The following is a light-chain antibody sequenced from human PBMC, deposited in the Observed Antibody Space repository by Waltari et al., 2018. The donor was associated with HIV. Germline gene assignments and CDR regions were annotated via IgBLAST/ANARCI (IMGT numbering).Light chain of an antibody. Sequence: IVMTQSPLSLPVTPGEPASISCRSSQSLLHSNGYKYLDWYLQKPGQSPQLLIYLGSNRASGVPDRFSGSGSGTDFTLKINRVEADDVGVYYCMQALQTPFTFGPGTKVDIK. CDR1: QSLLHSNGYKY. CDR3: MQALQTPFT. V-gene: IGKV2-28*01. CDR2: LGS. J-gene: IGKJ3*01.